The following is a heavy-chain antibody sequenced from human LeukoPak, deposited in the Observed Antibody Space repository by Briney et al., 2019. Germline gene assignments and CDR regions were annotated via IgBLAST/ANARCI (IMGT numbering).Heavy chain of an antibody. Sequence: GASVKVSCKASGYTFTGYYMHWVRQAPGQGLERMGWINPNSGGTNYAPKFQGRVTVTSDTSITTAYMELSSLRSDDTAVYYCARYKPAAPFDYWGQGALVTVSS. CDR1: GYTFTGYY. D-gene: IGHD2-2*01. V-gene: IGHV1-2*02. CDR2: INPNSGGT. J-gene: IGHJ4*02. CDR3: ARYKPAAPFDY.